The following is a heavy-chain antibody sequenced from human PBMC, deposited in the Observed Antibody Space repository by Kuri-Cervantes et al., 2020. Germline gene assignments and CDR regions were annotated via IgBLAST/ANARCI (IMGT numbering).Heavy chain of an antibody. Sequence: GGSLRLSCAASGFTFSSYSMNWVRQAPGKGLEWVSVIYSCGSTYYADSVKGRFTISRDNSKNTLYLQMNSLRAEDTAVYYCARGNGVVAATRGFQLDYWGQGTLVTVSS. V-gene: IGHV3-66*03. CDR2: IYSCGST. CDR3: ARGNGVVAATRGFQLDY. D-gene: IGHD2-15*01. CDR1: GFTFSSYS. J-gene: IGHJ4*02.